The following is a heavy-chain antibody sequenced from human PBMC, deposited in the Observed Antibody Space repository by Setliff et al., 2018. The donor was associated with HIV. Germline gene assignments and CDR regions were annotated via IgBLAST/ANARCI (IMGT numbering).Heavy chain of an antibody. CDR1: GGSISSYY. CDR3: VREGVRRGLGSGSFRYRAYYFDQ. J-gene: IGHJ4*02. V-gene: IGHV4-59*01. Sequence: SETLSLTCTVSGGSISSYYWSWIRQPPGKGLEWIGYIYYSGSTNYNPSLKSRITISVDTSKNQFSLKLSSVTAADTAVYYCVREGVRRGLGSGSFRYRAYYFDQWGQGTLVTISS. CDR2: IYYSGST. D-gene: IGHD3-10*01.